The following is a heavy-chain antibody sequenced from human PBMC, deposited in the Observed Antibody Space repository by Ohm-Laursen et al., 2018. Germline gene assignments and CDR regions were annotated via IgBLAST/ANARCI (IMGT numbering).Heavy chain of an antibody. CDR3: ARVPYHYDSSGYYYYYFDY. CDR1: GYTFTSYD. CDR2: MNPNSGNT. D-gene: IGHD3-22*01. V-gene: IGHV1-8*01. J-gene: IGHJ4*02. Sequence: GASVKVSCKASGYTFTSYDINWVRQATGQGLEWMGWMNPNSGNTGYAQKFQGRVTMTRNTSISTAYMELSSLRSEDTAVYYCARVPYHYDSSGYYYYYFDYWGQGTLVTVSS.